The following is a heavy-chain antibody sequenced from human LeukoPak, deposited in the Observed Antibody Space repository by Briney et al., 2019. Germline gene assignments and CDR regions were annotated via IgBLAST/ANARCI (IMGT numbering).Heavy chain of an antibody. CDR3: ATPTVTTGPY. CDR2: IKADGSER. Sequence: AGGSLRLSCAASGFTFHSYWMTWVRQAPGKGLEWVAHIKADGSERYYVDSVKGRFTISRDNAKNSLYLQMNSLRDEDTAVYYCATPTVTTGPYWGQGTLVTVSS. D-gene: IGHD4-17*01. J-gene: IGHJ4*02. V-gene: IGHV3-7*01. CDR1: GFTFHSYW.